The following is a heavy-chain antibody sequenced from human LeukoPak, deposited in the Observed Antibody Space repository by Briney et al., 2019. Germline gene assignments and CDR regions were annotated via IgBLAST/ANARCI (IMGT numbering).Heavy chain of an antibody. CDR3: ARDDNGGYDY. Sequence: GGSLRLSCAASGFTFSNYWMNWVRQAPGKGLERVANIKHDGSEKYYVDSVKGRFSISRDNAKNSLYLQMNSLRAEDTAVYYGARDDNGGYDYWGQGTLVTVSS. CDR1: GFTFSNYW. D-gene: IGHD4/OR15-4a*01. J-gene: IGHJ4*02. CDR2: IKHDGSEK. V-gene: IGHV3-7*01.